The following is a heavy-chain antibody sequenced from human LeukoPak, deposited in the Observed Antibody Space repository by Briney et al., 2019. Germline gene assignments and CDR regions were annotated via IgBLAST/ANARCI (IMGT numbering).Heavy chain of an antibody. CDR2: IYYSGST. Sequence: PSETLFLTCTVSGGSISSGSYYWGWIREPPGKGLEWIGSIYYSGSTYYNPSLKSRVTISVDTSKNQFSLKLSSVTAADTAVYYCAHAHSGYYDSSGYYKHNFDYWGQGTLVTVSS. D-gene: IGHD3-22*01. V-gene: IGHV4-39*01. CDR3: AHAHSGYYDSSGYYKHNFDY. J-gene: IGHJ4*02. CDR1: GGSISSGSYY.